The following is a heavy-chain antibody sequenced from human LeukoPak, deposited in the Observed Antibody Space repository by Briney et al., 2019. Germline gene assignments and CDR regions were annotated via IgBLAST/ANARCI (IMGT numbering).Heavy chain of an antibody. D-gene: IGHD2-15*01. Sequence: PGGSLRLSCGASGFSFSEYWMRWVRQAPGRGPEWVANIKGDGSKIYYVDSVKGRFTISRDNDKNSLYLQMNNLRVEDTAVYHCARDGSCFDFWGQGALVTVSS. CDR3: ARDGSCFDF. CDR2: IKGDGSKI. CDR1: GFSFSEYW. V-gene: IGHV3-7*01. J-gene: IGHJ4*02.